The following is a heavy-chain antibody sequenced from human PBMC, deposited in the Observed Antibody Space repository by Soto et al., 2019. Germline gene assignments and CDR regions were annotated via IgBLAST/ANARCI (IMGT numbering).Heavy chain of an antibody. Sequence: PGGSLRLSCVGSGLSLSNIWTSWVRQAPGKGLEWVANIKQGGTETYYVDSVKGRFTISKDHAKNSLYLQMNSLRVEGTALYYCASLDTARVETAGYWGQGTLVTVSS. CDR3: ASLDTARVETAGY. CDR1: GLSLSNIW. CDR2: IKQGGTET. V-gene: IGHV3-7*01. J-gene: IGHJ4*02. D-gene: IGHD5-18*01.